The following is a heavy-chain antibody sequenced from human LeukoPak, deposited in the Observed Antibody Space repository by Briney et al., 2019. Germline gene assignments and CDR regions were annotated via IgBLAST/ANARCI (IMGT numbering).Heavy chain of an antibody. J-gene: IGHJ6*03. Sequence: SQTLSLTCAVSGGSISSGGYSWSWIRQPPGKGLEWIGHISYSGTAYYNPSLKSRVTISVDTSKNQFSLKLSSVTAADMAVYYCARARYYYYYYMDVWGKGTTVTVSS. V-gene: IGHV4-30-4*07. CDR3: ARARYYYYYYMDV. D-gene: IGHD1-14*01. CDR2: ISYSGTA. CDR1: GGSISSGGYS.